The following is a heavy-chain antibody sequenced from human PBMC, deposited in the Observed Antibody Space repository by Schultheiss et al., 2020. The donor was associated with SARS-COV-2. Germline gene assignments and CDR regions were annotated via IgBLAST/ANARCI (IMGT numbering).Heavy chain of an antibody. CDR3: TTEVDYGDYVGDY. J-gene: IGHJ4*02. CDR2: IKSKTDGGTT. V-gene: IGHV3-15*01. CDR1: GFTFSSYA. D-gene: IGHD4-17*01. Sequence: GGSLRLSCAASGFTFSSYAMSWVRQAPGKGLEWLGRIKSKTDGGTTDYAAPVKGRFTISRDDSKNTLYLQMNSLKTEDTAVYYCTTEVDYGDYVGDYWGQGTLVTVSS.